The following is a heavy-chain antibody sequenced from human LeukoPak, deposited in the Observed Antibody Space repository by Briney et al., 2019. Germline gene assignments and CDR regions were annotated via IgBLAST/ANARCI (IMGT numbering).Heavy chain of an antibody. J-gene: IGHJ4*02. Sequence: GGSLRLSCAASGFTFSSYWMSWVRQAPGKGLEWVAVISYDGSNKYYADSVKGRFTISRDNSKNTLYLQMNSLRAEDTAVYYCARDDLGGNYVFDYWGQGTLVTVSS. CDR1: GFTFSSYW. CDR2: ISYDGSNK. V-gene: IGHV3-30-3*01. CDR3: ARDDLGGNYVFDY. D-gene: IGHD4-11*01.